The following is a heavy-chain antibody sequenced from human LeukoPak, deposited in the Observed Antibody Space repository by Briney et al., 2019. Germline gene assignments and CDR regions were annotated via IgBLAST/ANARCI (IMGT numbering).Heavy chain of an antibody. CDR1: GFTFTSSA. V-gene: IGHV1-58*01. J-gene: IGHJ4*02. Sequence: SVKVSCKASGFTFTSSAVQWVRQARGQRLEWIGWIVVGSGNTNYAQKFQERVTITRDMSTSTAYMELSSLRPEDTAVYYCAAEATRGLFDYWGQGTLVTVSS. CDR3: AAEATRGLFDY. D-gene: IGHD1-1*01. CDR2: IVVGSGNT.